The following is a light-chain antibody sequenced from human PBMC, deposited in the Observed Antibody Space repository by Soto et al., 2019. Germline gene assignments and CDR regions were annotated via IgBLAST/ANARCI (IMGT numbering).Light chain of an antibody. V-gene: IGKV3-11*01. Sequence: EIVLTQSPATLSLSPGERATLSCRASQSVSSYLAWYQQKPGQAPRLLIYDASNRATGIPARFSGSGSGTDFTLTISSLEPDDFAVYYCQQRSNWPPRLTVGGGTKVEIK. CDR2: DAS. CDR3: QQRSNWPPRLT. J-gene: IGKJ4*01. CDR1: QSVSSY.